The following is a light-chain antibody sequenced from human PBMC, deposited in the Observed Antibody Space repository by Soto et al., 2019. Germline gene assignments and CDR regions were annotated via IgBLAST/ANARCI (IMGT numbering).Light chain of an antibody. J-gene: IGKJ4*01. Sequence: DIQLTQSPSFMSASVGDRVTITCRASQGLSTYLAWYQQKPGKAPKLLLYAVSTLQSGVPSRFSGSGSGTEFTLTITSPQPEDYATYYCQQYGFLPLTFGGGTWVEIK. V-gene: IGKV1-9*01. CDR2: AVS. CDR1: QGLSTY. CDR3: QQYGFLPLT.